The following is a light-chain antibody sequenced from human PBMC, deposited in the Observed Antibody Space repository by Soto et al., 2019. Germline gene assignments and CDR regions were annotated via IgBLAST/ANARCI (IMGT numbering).Light chain of an antibody. J-gene: IGKJ5*01. CDR1: QLFSSN. V-gene: IGKV3-15*01. Sequence: EIVMTRSPATLSVSPGESVTLSCRASQLFSSNLAWYQRRPGQAPRLLIYGSSTRATGVPPRFSGSASGTEFTLTISSLQSEDFGVYYCQQYNDWPRTFGQGTRLEIK. CDR3: QQYNDWPRT. CDR2: GSS.